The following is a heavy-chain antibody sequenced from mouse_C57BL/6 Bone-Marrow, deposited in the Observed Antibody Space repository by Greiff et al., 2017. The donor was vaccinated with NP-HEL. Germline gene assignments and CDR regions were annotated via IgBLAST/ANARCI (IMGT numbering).Heavy chain of an antibody. CDR1: GFSLTSYG. CDR3: ARRDDYDGYAMDY. J-gene: IGHJ4*01. CDR2: IWSGGST. V-gene: IGHV2-2*01. D-gene: IGHD2-4*01. Sequence: QVQLKESGPGLVQPSQSLSITCAVSGFSLTSYGVHWVRQSPGKGLEWLGVIWSGGSTDYNAAFISRLSISKDNSKSQVFFKMNSLQADDTAIYYCARRDDYDGYAMDYWGQGTSVTVSS.